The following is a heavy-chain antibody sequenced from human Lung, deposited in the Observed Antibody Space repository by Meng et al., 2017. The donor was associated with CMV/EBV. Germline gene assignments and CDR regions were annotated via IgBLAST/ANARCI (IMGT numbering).Heavy chain of an antibody. D-gene: IGHD3-10*01. CDR1: DFTVSSNY. Sequence: SCAASDFTVSSNYMSWVRQAPGKGLEWVSLVYSGGTTYYADSVKGRFTISRDNSKNTLYLQMNSLRAEDTAVYYCTRVFGSGSQRYGGYYGMDVXGQAXTVTVSS. CDR3: TRVFGSGSQRYGGYYGMDV. J-gene: IGHJ6*02. CDR2: VYSGGTT. V-gene: IGHV3-53*01.